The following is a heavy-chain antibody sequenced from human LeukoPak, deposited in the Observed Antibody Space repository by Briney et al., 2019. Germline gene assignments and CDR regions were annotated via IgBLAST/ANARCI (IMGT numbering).Heavy chain of an antibody. J-gene: IGHJ4*02. CDR2: IRYDGSNK. CDR1: GFTFSSYG. V-gene: IGHV3-30*02. CDR3: AKDRYQLLLPDY. D-gene: IGHD2-2*01. Sequence: GGSLRLXCAASGFTFSSYGMHWVRQAPGKALEWVAFIRYDGSNKYYADSVKGRFTISRDNSKNTLYLQMNSLRAEDTAVYYCAKDRYQLLLPDYWGQGTLVTVSS.